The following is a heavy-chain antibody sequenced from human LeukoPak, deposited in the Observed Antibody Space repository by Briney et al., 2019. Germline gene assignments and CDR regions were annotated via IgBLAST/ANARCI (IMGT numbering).Heavy chain of an antibody. J-gene: IGHJ3*02. V-gene: IGHV1-18*01. D-gene: IGHD1-26*01. Sequence: ASVKVSCKASGYTFTSYGISWVRQAPGQGLEWMGWISAYNGNTNYAQKLQGRVTMTTDTSTSTAYMELRSLRSDDTAVYYCAREKYSGSPDDAFDIWGQGTMVTVSS. CDR2: ISAYNGNT. CDR1: GYTFTSYG. CDR3: AREKYSGSPDDAFDI.